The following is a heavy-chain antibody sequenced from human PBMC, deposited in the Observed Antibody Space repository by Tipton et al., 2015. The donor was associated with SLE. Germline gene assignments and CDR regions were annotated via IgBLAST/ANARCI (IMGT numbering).Heavy chain of an antibody. CDR3: ARVQYSSGPYFFDY. J-gene: IGHJ4*02. V-gene: IGHV3-21*03. D-gene: IGHD6-19*01. CDR1: GFTFNDQR. CDR2: ISSGSLSM. Sequence: SLRLSCAASGFTFNDQRMTWVRQAPGKGLEWVSSISSGSLSMYYGDSVKGRFTISRDNAKNSLYLQMNSLREDDTAVYYCARVQYSSGPYFFDYWGQGTLVTVSS.